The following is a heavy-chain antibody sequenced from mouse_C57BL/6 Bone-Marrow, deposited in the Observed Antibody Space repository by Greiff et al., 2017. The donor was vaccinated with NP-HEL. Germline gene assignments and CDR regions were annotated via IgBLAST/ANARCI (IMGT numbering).Heavy chain of an antibody. V-gene: IGHV2-9-1*01. Sequence: QVQLQQSGPGLVAPSQSLSITCTVSGFSLTSYAISWVRQPPGNGLEWLGVIWTGGGTNYNSALNSSLSISKDNSKGQVFLKMKSLQTDDTGRYYWARNYLLSTTVVASWYFDVWGTGTTVTVAS. CDR1: GFSLTSYA. CDR3: ARNYLLSTTVVASWYFDV. CDR2: IWTGGGT. D-gene: IGHD1-1*01. J-gene: IGHJ1*03.